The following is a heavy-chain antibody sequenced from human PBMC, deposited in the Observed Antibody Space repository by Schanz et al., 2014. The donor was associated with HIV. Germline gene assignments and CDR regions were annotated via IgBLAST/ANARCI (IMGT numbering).Heavy chain of an antibody. V-gene: IGHV3-72*01. CDR2: SRVKSDSYAT. Sequence: EVQLVESGGGLVQPGGSLRLSCTTSGFIFSDHFMGWVRQAPGKGLEWVARSRVKSDSYATEYAASVKGRFTISRDDSEGIAYLQMNSLKSEDTAVYYCTRLVVRWFGEAHYSMDVWGQGTTVTVSS. D-gene: IGHD3-10*01. CDR1: GFIFSDHF. CDR3: TRLVVRWFGEAHYSMDV. J-gene: IGHJ6*02.